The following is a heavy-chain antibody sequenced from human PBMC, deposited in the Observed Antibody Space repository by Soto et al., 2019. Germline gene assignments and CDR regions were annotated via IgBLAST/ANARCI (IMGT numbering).Heavy chain of an antibody. CDR3: ARDRVAIFGVVIISYYYGMDV. J-gene: IGHJ6*02. CDR2: ISSSGSTI. V-gene: IGHV3-11*01. D-gene: IGHD3-3*01. CDR1: GFTFSDYY. Sequence: QVQLVESGGGLVKPGGSLRLSCAASGFTFSDYYMSWIRQAPGKGLEWVSYISSSGSTIYYADSVKGRFTISRDNAKNSLYLKMNSLRAEDTAVYYCARDRVAIFGVVIISYYYGMDVWCRGTTVTVSS.